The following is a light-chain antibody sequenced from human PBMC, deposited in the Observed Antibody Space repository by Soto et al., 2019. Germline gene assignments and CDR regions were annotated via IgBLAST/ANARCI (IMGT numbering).Light chain of an antibody. Sequence: EIVLTQSPGALSLPPGERATLSCRASQSLTSNYLAWYQQRPGQAPRLLIYGASSRATGLADRFSGSGSGTNFSLTISNLQPEDFATYYCQQSFSVPPTFGQGTRLEIK. V-gene: IGKV3-20*01. CDR3: QQSFSVPPT. CDR1: QSLTSNY. CDR2: GAS. J-gene: IGKJ5*01.